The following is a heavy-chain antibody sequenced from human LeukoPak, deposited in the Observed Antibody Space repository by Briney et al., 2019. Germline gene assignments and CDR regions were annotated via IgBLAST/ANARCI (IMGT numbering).Heavy chain of an antibody. CDR1: GGSISSSSYY. CDR3: AKTAQNRRGIVVVATAEDY. J-gene: IGHJ4*02. Sequence: KTSETLSLTCTVSGGSISSSSYYWGWIRQPPGKGLEWIGSIYYSGSTYYNPSLKSRVTISVDTSKNQFSLKLSSVTAADTAVYYCAKTAQNRRGIVVVATAEDYWGQGTLVTVSS. D-gene: IGHD2-2*01. CDR2: IYYSGST. V-gene: IGHV4-39*01.